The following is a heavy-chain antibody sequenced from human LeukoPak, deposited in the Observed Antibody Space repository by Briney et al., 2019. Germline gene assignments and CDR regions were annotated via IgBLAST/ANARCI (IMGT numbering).Heavy chain of an antibody. J-gene: IGHJ4*02. CDR2: INTGNGNT. V-gene: IGHV1-3*04. D-gene: IGHD6-13*01. CDR1: GYTFTSYD. Sequence: ASVKVSCKASGYTFTSYDINWVRQAPGQRLEWMGWINTGNGNTRYSQKFQDRFTIARDTSASTAYMELSRLRSDDTAVYYCAREFRGSSCPLFDYWGQGTLVTVSS. CDR3: AREFRGSSCPLFDY.